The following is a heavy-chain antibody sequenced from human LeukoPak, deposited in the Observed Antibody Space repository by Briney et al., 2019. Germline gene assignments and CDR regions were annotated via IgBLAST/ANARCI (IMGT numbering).Heavy chain of an antibody. Sequence: GGSLRLSCAASGFSFSVYGMHWVRQAPGKGMEWVGVIWNDGSNKYYADSVKGRSTISRDNSKNTLYLQMNSLRAEDTAVYSCARASGPFDYWGQGTLVTVSS. D-gene: IGHD3-10*01. CDR3: ARASGPFDY. CDR1: GFSFSVYG. J-gene: IGHJ4*02. V-gene: IGHV3-33*01. CDR2: IWNDGSNK.